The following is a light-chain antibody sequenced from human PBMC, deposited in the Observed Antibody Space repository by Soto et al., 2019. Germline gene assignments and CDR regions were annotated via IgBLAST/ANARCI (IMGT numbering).Light chain of an antibody. V-gene: IGKV1-39*01. CDR3: QQSYSTPRFT. CDR1: QSISSY. CDR2: AAS. Sequence: DIQMTQSPSSLSASVGDRVTITCRASQSISSYLNWYQQKPGKAPNLLIYAASSLQSGVPSRFSGSGSGTDLTLTISSLQPEAFATYYCQQSYSTPRFTFGPGTKVDIK. J-gene: IGKJ3*01.